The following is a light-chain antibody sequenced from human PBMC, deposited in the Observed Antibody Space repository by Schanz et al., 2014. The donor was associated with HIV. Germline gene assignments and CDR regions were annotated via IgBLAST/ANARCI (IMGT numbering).Light chain of an antibody. CDR3: SSYTSSSIVV. Sequence: QSALTQPASVSGSLGQSITISCTGTSSDIGAYNYVSWYQQHPGKAPKLMIYDVSFRPSGISNRFSGSKSGNTASLTISGLQAEDEADYYCSSYTSSSIVVFGGGTKLTVL. CDR1: SSDIGAYNY. J-gene: IGLJ2*01. V-gene: IGLV2-14*03. CDR2: DVS.